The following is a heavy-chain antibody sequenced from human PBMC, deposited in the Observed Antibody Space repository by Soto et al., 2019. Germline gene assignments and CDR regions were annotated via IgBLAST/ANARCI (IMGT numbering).Heavy chain of an antibody. CDR2: IKQDESEK. CDR1: GFTFSSHW. Sequence: EVQLLESGGGLVQPGGYLRLSCAASGFTFSSHWMRWVRQAPGKGLERVANIKQDESEKYYVDSVKGRFTISRDNAKNSLYLEMNSLRAEDTDVYYCARDLPGSSWYLGRSWFDPWGQGTLVTVSS. CDR3: ARDLPGSSWYLGRSWFDP. D-gene: IGHD6-13*01. V-gene: IGHV3-7*01. J-gene: IGHJ5*02.